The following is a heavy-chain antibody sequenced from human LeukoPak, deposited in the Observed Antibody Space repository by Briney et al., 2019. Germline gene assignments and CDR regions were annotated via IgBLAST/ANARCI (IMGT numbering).Heavy chain of an antibody. D-gene: IGHD3-9*01. Sequence: GASVKVSCKASGGTFSSYAISWVRQAPGQGLEWMGRIIPILGIANYAQKFQGRVTITADKSTSTAYMELSSLRSEDTAVYYCARFEESDYYYGMDVWCQGTTVTVSS. CDR3: ARFEESDYYYGMDV. V-gene: IGHV1-69*04. CDR2: IIPILGIA. CDR1: GGTFSSYA. J-gene: IGHJ6*02.